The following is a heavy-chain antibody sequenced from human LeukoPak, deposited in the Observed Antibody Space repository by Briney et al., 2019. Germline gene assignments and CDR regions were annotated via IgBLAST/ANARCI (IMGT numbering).Heavy chain of an antibody. Sequence: PSQTLSLTCTVSGGSISSGDYYWSWIRQPPGKGLEWIGYIYYSGSTYYNPSLKSRVTISVDTSKNQFSLKLSSVTAADTAVYYRARGGDIVATRSTVRNWFDPWGQGTLVTVSS. V-gene: IGHV4-30-4*08. J-gene: IGHJ5*02. D-gene: IGHD5-12*01. CDR2: IYYSGST. CDR3: ARGGDIVATRSTVRNWFDP. CDR1: GGSISSGDYY.